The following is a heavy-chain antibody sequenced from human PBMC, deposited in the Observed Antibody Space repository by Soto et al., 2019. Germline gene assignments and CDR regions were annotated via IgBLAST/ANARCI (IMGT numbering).Heavy chain of an antibody. CDR1: GGSISSGGYS. CDR2: IYHSGST. J-gene: IGHJ5*02. CDR3: VRVPGP. V-gene: IGHV4-30-2*01. Sequence: SESLSLTCVVSGGSISSGGYSWSWIRQPPGKGLEWIGYIYHSGSTYYNPSLKSRVTISVDRSKNQFSLKLSSVTAADTAVYYCVRVPGPWGQGTLVTVSS.